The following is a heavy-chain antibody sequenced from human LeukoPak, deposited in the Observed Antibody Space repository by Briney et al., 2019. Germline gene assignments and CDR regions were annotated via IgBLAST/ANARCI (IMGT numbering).Heavy chain of an antibody. CDR3: ARDLAVAVHRLNYYYGMDV. CDR1: GFTFSSYA. Sequence: GGSLRLSCAASGFTFSSYAMSWVRQAPGKGLEWVSAISGSGGSTYYADSVKGRFTISRDNSKNTLYLQMNSLRAEDTAVYYCARDLAVAVHRLNYYYGMDVWGQGTTVTVSS. J-gene: IGHJ6*02. D-gene: IGHD6-19*01. V-gene: IGHV3-23*01. CDR2: ISGSGGST.